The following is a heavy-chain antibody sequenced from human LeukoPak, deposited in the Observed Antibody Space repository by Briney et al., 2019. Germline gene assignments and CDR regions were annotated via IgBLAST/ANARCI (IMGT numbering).Heavy chain of an antibody. CDR2: ISSSSYI. CDR1: GFTFSSYS. Sequence: WGSLRLSCAASGFTFSSYSMNWVRQAPGKGLEWVSSISSSSYIHSADSVRGRFTISRDNAKNSLFLQMNSLRAEDTAVYYCARDEWGDAFDIWGQGTMVTVFS. J-gene: IGHJ3*02. D-gene: IGHD1-26*01. V-gene: IGHV3-21*01. CDR3: ARDEWGDAFDI.